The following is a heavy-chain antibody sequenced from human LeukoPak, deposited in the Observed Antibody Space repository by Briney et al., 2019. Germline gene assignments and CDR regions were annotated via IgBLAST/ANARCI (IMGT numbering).Heavy chain of an antibody. V-gene: IGHV3-21*01. CDR2: ISRSSTYI. J-gene: IGHJ4*02. CDR3: ARESMAVGASYFDY. Sequence: PGGSLRLSCAASGFTFNSYSMNWVRQAPGKGLEWLSPISRSSTYIYYVDSVEGRFTSSRDNAKSSLFLQMNSLRAEDTAVYYCARESMAVGASYFDYWGQGTLVTVSS. CDR1: GFTFNSYS. D-gene: IGHD2-15*01.